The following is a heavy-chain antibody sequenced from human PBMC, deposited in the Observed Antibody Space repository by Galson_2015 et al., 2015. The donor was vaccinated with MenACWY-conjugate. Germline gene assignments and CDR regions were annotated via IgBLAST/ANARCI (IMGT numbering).Heavy chain of an antibody. Sequence: QSGAEVKKPGESLKISCKVSGYTFTNDWIGWVRQMPGKGLEWMGLTYPRDSDTRYSPSFQGQVTISADKSINTAYLQWSSLKASDSAMYYCARWVAVKMIEYWGQGTLVTVSS. J-gene: IGHJ4*02. CDR3: ARWVAVKMIEY. V-gene: IGHV5-51*01. D-gene: IGHD6-19*01. CDR1: GYTFTNDW. CDR2: TYPRDSDT.